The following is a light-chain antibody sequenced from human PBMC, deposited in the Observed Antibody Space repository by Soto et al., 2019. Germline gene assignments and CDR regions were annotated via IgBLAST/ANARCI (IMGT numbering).Light chain of an antibody. Sequence: DIQMTQSPSSVSASVGDRVTITCRASQGISSWLAWYQQKPGKDPKLLIYAASSVQSGVPSRFSGSESRTAFTHAISSHQPEDFGTYYCQQANSFPPYSFGQGTKLEIK. J-gene: IGKJ2*01. V-gene: IGKV1D-12*01. CDR3: QQANSFPPYS. CDR2: AAS. CDR1: QGISSW.